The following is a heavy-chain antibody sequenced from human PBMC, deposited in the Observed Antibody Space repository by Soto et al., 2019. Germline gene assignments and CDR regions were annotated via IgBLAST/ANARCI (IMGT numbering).Heavy chain of an antibody. CDR1: GFTVSSSY. D-gene: IGHD3-16*01. CDR2: IYSGGIS. J-gene: IGHJ3*02. Sequence: EVQVMESGGGLVQPGGSLRLSCAASGFTVSSSYMTWVRQTPGKGLEWVSVIYSGGISYNADSVKGRFSISRDNSKNMVYLQMHSLRVDDTAVYYCARGFGIYGDALDMWGQGTMVSVSS. V-gene: IGHV3-66*01. CDR3: ARGFGIYGDALDM.